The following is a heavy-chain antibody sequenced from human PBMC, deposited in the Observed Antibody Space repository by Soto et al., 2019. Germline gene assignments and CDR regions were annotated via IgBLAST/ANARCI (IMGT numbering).Heavy chain of an antibody. Sequence: PGGSLRLSCAASFFPFSSYSLRWGRQEPGKGLEWVSAISGSGGSTYSAASVKGRFTISRDNSKNTLYLQRNSLRAEAQAVYYCAKDRGSVSYQGGTLWYFDYWGQGTRVTVSS. V-gene: IGHV3-23*01. CDR1: FFPFSSYS. CDR2: ISGSGGST. D-gene: IGHD1-26*01. CDR3: AKDRGSVSYQGGTLWYFDY. J-gene: IGHJ4*02.